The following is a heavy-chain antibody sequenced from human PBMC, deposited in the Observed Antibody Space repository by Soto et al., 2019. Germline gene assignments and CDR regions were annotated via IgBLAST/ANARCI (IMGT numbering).Heavy chain of an antibody. Sequence: QVQLVQSGAEVKKPGSSVKVSCKASGGTFSSYTISWVRQAPGQGLEWMGRIIPILGIANYAQKFQGRVTITADKSTSTASMELSSLRSEDTAVYYCARHYDSSGYHTYWYFDLWGRGTLVTVSS. CDR2: IIPILGIA. J-gene: IGHJ2*01. D-gene: IGHD3-22*01. V-gene: IGHV1-69*02. CDR1: GGTFSSYT. CDR3: ARHYDSSGYHTYWYFDL.